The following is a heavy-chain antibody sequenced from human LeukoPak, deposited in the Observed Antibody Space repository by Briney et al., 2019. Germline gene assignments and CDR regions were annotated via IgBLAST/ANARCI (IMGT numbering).Heavy chain of an antibody. CDR1: GFTFSSYS. CDR2: ISSSSYI. V-gene: IGHV3-21*01. J-gene: IGHJ4*02. D-gene: IGHD3-22*01. CDR3: ARDSYYYDSSGYPGY. Sequence: GGSLRLSCAASGFTFSSYSMNWVRQAPGKGLEWVSSISSSSYIYYADSVKGRFTISRDNAKNSLYLQMNSLRAEDTAAYYCARDSYYYDSSGYPGYWGQGTLVNVSS.